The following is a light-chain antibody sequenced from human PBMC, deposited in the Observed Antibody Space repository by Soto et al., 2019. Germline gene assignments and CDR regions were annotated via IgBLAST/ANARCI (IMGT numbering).Light chain of an antibody. CDR3: QQYGSSPPKT. CDR1: QSVSSSY. V-gene: IGKV3-20*01. Sequence: EIVLTQSAGTLSLSPGERATLSCRASQSVSSSYLAWYQQKPGQAPRLLIYGASSRATGIPDRFSGSGSGTDFTLTISILEPEDFAVYYCQQYGSSPPKTFGQGTKVEIK. J-gene: IGKJ1*01. CDR2: GAS.